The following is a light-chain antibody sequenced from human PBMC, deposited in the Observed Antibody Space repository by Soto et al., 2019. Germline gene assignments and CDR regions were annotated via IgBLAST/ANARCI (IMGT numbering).Light chain of an antibody. CDR1: SANIGAGYD. V-gene: IGLV1-40*01. Sequence: QSVLTQPSSVSGAPGLRVTISCTGTSANIGAGYDVHWYQQLPGTAPKLLIYGDNNRPSGVPDRFSGSKSGTSASLAITGLQAEDEADYYCQSYDNSLSGSWIFGGGTQLTVL. J-gene: IGLJ2*01. CDR2: GDN. CDR3: QSYDNSLSGSWI.